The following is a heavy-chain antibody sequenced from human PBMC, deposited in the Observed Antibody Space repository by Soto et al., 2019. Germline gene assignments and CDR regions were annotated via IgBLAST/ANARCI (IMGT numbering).Heavy chain of an antibody. J-gene: IGHJ6*02. Sequence: QVQLQQWGAGLLKPSETLSLTCAVYGGSFSGYYWSWIRQPPGKGLEWIGEIDHTGGSSYNPSLKSRVTISLDTSNHQFSLKLSSVTAADTAVYYCARVRPRYGMDVWGQGTTVTVSS. CDR1: GGSFSGYY. V-gene: IGHV4-34*01. CDR2: IDHTGGS. CDR3: ARVRPRYGMDV.